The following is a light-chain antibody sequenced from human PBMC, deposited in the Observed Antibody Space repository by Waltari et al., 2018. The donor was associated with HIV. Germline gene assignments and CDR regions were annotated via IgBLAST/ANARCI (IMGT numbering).Light chain of an antibody. CDR3: CSYAGSSTNYV. CDR1: SSDVGSYNL. J-gene: IGLJ1*01. CDR2: EGS. V-gene: IGLV2-23*01. Sequence: QSALTQPASVSGSPGQSITISCTGTSSDVGSYNLVSWYQQHPGKAPKRMIYEGSKRPSGVSNRFSGSKSGNTASLTLAWLQAEDEADYYCCSYAGSSTNYVFGTGTKVAVL.